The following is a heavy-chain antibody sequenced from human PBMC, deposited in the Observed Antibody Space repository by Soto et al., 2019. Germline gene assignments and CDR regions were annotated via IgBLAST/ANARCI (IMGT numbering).Heavy chain of an antibody. D-gene: IGHD7-27*01. Sequence: GGSLRLSCAASGFTFSYYYMSWIRQAPGKGLEWVPYISSSSSYTNYADSVKGRFTISRDNAKNSLYLQMNSLRAEDTAVYYCXREVRERWKLGKYYFDYWGQGTLVTVSS. CDR2: ISSSSSYT. CDR3: XREVRERWKLGKYYFDY. J-gene: IGHJ4*02. CDR1: GFTFSYYY. V-gene: IGHV3-11*06.